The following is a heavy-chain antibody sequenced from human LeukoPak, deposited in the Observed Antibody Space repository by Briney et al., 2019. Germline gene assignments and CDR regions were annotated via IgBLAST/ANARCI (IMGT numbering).Heavy chain of an antibody. CDR3: AKRGDDYNPFDY. V-gene: IGHV3-23*01. Sequence: PGGSLRLSCAASGFTFINYAMSWVRQAPGKGLEWVSTISGSGRDTYYTDSVTGRFTISRDNSKNTLFLQMDSLRAEDTALYYCAKRGDDYNPFDYWGQGTLVTVSS. D-gene: IGHD5-24*01. J-gene: IGHJ4*02. CDR2: ISGSGRDT. CDR1: GFTFINYA.